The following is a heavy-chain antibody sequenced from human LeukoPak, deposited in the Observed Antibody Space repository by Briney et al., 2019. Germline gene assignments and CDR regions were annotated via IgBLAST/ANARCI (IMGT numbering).Heavy chain of an antibody. D-gene: IGHD2-21*02. J-gene: IGHJ4*02. V-gene: IGHV4-59*04. CDR2: IHYSGST. CDR1: YYSINNYY. CDR3: ARTYPDCDY. Sequence: SETLSLTCTVSYYSINNYYWNWIRQPPGKGLEWLGNIHYSGSTYYNPSLQSRVTLSVDTSKNQFSLKLTSVTATDTAVYYCARTYPDCDYWGQGTLVTVSS.